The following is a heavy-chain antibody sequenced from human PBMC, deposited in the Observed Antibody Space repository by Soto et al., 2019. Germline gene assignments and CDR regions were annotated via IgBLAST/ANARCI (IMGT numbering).Heavy chain of an antibody. CDR1: GFTFSDYY. CDR3: ARYDWLFHYYGMDV. V-gene: IGHV3-11*01. CDR2: ISSSGSTI. D-gene: IGHD3-9*01. J-gene: IGHJ6*02. Sequence: GGSLRLSCAASGFTFSDYYMSWIRQAPGKGLEWVSYISSSGSTIYYADSVKGRFTISRDNAKNSLYLQMNSLRAEDTAVYYCARYDWLFHYYGMDVWGQGTTVTVSS.